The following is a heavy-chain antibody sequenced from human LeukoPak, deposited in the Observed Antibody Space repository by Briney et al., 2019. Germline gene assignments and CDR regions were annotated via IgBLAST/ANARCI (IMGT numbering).Heavy chain of an antibody. D-gene: IGHD3-3*01. V-gene: IGHV3-30*18. CDR3: AKDQEDFWSGYSD. CDR1: GFTFSSYG. J-gene: IGHJ4*02. CDR2: ISYDGSNK. Sequence: GGSLRLSCAASGFTFSSYGMHWVRQAPGKGLEWVAVISYDGSNKYYADSVKGRFTISRDNSKNTLYLQMNSLRAEDTAVYYCAKDQEDFWSGYSDWGQGTLVTVSS.